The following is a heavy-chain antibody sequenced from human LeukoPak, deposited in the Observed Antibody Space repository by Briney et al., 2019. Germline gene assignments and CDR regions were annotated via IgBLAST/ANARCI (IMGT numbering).Heavy chain of an antibody. Sequence: SETLSLTCTVSGGSISSSSYYWGWIRQPPGKGLEWIGSIYYSGSTYYNPSLKSRVTISVDTSKNQFSLKLSSVTAADTAVYYRARDRRCTNGVCTWFDPWGQGTLVTVSS. J-gene: IGHJ5*02. CDR3: ARDRRCTNGVCTWFDP. D-gene: IGHD2-8*01. V-gene: IGHV4-39*07. CDR1: GGSISSSSYY. CDR2: IYYSGST.